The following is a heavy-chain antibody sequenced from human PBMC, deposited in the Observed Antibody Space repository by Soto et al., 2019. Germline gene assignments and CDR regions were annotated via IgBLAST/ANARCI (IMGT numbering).Heavy chain of an antibody. CDR2: IATYNSNR. J-gene: IGHJ5*02. D-gene: IGHD2-21*02. CDR3: ARRVGGDEIGWLDP. Sequence: HLVQSGPEVKKPGASITVSCKTSGDTFTNFGLSWVRQAPGQGLEWMGWIATYNSNRNYAQKFQGRLTLTTDTSTSTAYMELKSLGYDDTAVYYCARRVGGDEIGWLDPWGQGTLVTVSS. CDR1: GDTFTNFG. V-gene: IGHV1-18*01.